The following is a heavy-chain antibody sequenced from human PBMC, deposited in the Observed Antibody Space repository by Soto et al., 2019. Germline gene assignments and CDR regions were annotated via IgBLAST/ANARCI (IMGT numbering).Heavy chain of an antibody. V-gene: IGHV3-49*03. D-gene: IGHD3-10*01. CDR1: GYSFEDFG. CDR3: TLIYGSGTYLPYF. Sequence: EVQLVESGGGLEQPGRSLRLSCETSGYSFEDFGVSWFRRAPGKGLEWVAFIRSRSYGGAADYAASVMGRFTVSRDDPRSIAYLEMNSLKIEDTAVYYCTLIYGSGTYLPYFWGQGTLVTVSS. CDR2: IRSRSYGGAA. J-gene: IGHJ4*02.